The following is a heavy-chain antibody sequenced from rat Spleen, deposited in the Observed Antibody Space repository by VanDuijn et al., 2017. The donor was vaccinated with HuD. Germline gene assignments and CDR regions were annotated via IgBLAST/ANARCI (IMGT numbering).Heavy chain of an antibody. CDR3: TGGGIPWYLDF. CDR2: ISSGGGNT. CDR1: GFTFSNSY. V-gene: IGHV5-25*01. Sequence: EVQLVESGGGLVQPGRSMKLSCAASGFTFSNSYMAWVRQAPTKGLEWFASISSGGGNTYYRDPVKGRFTISRDNAKSTLYLQMNRLRSEDSATYYCTGGGIPWYLDFWGPGTMVTVSS. D-gene: IGHD2-2*01. J-gene: IGHJ1*01.